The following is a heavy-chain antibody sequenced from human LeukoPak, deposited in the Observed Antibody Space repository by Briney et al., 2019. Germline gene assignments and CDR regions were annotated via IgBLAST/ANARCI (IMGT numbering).Heavy chain of an antibody. CDR1: GFTFSNAW. Sequence: PGGSLRLSCAASGFTFSNAWMSWVRQAPGKGLEWVANIKEDGSEKDYVDSVKGRFTISRDNAKNSLYLQMNSLRAEDTAIYYCARDWGAAGLWDYWGQGTLVTVSS. CDR3: ARDWGAAGLWDY. J-gene: IGHJ4*02. D-gene: IGHD6-13*01. V-gene: IGHV3-7*05. CDR2: IKEDGSEK.